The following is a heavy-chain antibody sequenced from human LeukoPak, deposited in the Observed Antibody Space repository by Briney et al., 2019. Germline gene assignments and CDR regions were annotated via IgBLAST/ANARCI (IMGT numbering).Heavy chain of an antibody. Sequence: GGSLRLSCAASRFTFSTYWMHWVRQAPGKGLEWVSAISGSGGSTYYADSVKGRFTISRDNSKNTLYLQMNSLRAEDTAVYYCAKEVRVAAPYNWFDPWGQGTLVTVSS. J-gene: IGHJ5*02. D-gene: IGHD2-15*01. CDR2: ISGSGGST. V-gene: IGHV3-23*01. CDR1: RFTFSTYW. CDR3: AKEVRVAAPYNWFDP.